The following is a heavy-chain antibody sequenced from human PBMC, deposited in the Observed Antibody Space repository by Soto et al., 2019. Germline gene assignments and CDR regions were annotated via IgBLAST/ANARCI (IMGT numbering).Heavy chain of an antibody. D-gene: IGHD5-18*01. Sequence: PGGSLRLSCAASGFTFASYTMTWVRQAPGKGLEWVSVISGRAGNTYYADSVKGRFTISRDNSKNTLYLQMNSLRAEDTAVYYCTREGSYGFWVQQAPSYYFDYWGQGALVTVSS. CDR2: ISGRAGNT. V-gene: IGHV3-23*01. CDR1: GFTFASYT. CDR3: TREGSYGFWVQQAPSYYFDY. J-gene: IGHJ4*02.